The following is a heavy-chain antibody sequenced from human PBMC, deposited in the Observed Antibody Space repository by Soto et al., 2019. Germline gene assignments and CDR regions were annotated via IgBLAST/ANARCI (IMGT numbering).Heavy chain of an antibody. Sequence: QVELVQSGGEVKKPGASVKVSCEASGYSFHTYAISWVRQAPGQGLEWVGWISGYNGNTNYAEKFQGRVTLTTDTSTKTAFMELRGLTSDDTAVYYCAREYGMDVWGKGTTVTVSS. J-gene: IGHJ6*04. CDR1: GYSFHTYA. CDR2: ISGYNGNT. V-gene: IGHV1-18*01. CDR3: AREYGMDV.